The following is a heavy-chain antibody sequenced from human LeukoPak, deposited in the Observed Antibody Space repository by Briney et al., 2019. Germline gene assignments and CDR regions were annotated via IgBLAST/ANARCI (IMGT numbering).Heavy chain of an antibody. J-gene: IGHJ6*02. CDR1: GFTVSSNY. CDR2: IYSGGST. V-gene: IGHV3-66*01. D-gene: IGHD3-9*01. CDR3: ARDPPDILTGPMDV. Sequence: GSLRLSCAASGFTVSSNYMSWVRQAPGKGLEWVSVIYSGGSTYYADSVKGRFTISRDNSKNTLYLQMNSLRAEDTAVYYCARDPPDILTGPMDVWGQGTTVTVSS.